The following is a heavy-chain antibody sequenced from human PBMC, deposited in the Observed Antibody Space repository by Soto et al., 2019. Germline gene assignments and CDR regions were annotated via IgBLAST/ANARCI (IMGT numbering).Heavy chain of an antibody. CDR1: GFLVNSAY. CDR3: ARSGYSFAWGY. D-gene: IGHD5-18*01. J-gene: IGHJ4*02. Sequence: EVQLVESGGGLIPPGGSLRLSCAASGFLVNSAYMTWVRQAPGKGLEWLSMINSDGSTLYAESVKGRFTISRDNSKNRLDLQMNSLGAEDTAMYYCARSGYSFAWGYWGQGTLVTVTS. V-gene: IGHV3-53*01. CDR2: INSDGST.